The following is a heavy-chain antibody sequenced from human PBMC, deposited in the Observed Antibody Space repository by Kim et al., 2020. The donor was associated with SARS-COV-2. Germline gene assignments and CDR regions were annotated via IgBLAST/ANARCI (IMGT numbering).Heavy chain of an antibody. D-gene: IGHD4-4*01. CDR3: AKDRTDYSNIMYYFDY. J-gene: IGHJ4*02. CDR2: IDVAGGST. CDR1: GFTFSVYA. Sequence: GGSLRLSCAASGFTFSVYAMSWVRQAPGKGLEWVSAIDVAGGSTYYADSVKGRFTISRDNSKNTLYLQMNSLRAEDTAVYYCAKDRTDYSNIMYYFDYWGQGTLVTVSS. V-gene: IGHV3-23*01.